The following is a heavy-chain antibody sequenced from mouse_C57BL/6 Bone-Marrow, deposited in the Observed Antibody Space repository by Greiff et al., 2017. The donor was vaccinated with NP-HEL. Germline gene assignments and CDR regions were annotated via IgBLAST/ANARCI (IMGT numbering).Heavy chain of an antibody. V-gene: IGHV1-15*01. CDR3: FITTVPHWYFDV. D-gene: IGHD1-1*01. J-gene: IGHJ1*03. CDR2: IDPETGGT. Sequence: VKLMESGAELVRPGASVTLSCKASGYTFTDYEMHWVKQTPVHGLEWIGAIDPETGGTAYNQKFKGKAILTADKSSSTAYMELRSLTSEDSAVSYCFITTVPHWYFDVWGTGTTVTVSS. CDR1: GYTFTDYE.